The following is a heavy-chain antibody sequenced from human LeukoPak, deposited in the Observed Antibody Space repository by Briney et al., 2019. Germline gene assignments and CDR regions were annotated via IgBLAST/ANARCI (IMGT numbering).Heavy chain of an antibody. V-gene: IGHV1-46*01. CDR3: ARRLDYRSGWYSDY. CDR1: GYSFTSYY. J-gene: IGHJ4*02. Sequence: ASVKVSCRASGYSFTSYYLQWVRQAPGQGLQWMGIIDPSGGTTTYAQQFQDRLTMTRDKSTGTLYMDLSSLTSEDTAVYYCARRLDYRSGWYSDYWGQGTLVTVSS. CDR2: IDPSGGTT. D-gene: IGHD6-19*01.